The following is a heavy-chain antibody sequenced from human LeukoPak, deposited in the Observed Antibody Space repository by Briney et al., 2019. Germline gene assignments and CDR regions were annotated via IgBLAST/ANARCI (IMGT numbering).Heavy chain of an antibody. CDR1: GYSISSGYY. Sequence: SETLSLTCTVSGYSISSGYYWGWIRQPPGKGLEWIGYIYYSGDTNYNPSLQSRVTVSVDTSKNQFSLKLTSVTAADTAVYYCVRGPYGSGISNWFDPWGQGTLVIVSS. D-gene: IGHD3-10*01. V-gene: IGHV4-61*01. CDR2: IYYSGDT. CDR3: VRGPYGSGISNWFDP. J-gene: IGHJ5*02.